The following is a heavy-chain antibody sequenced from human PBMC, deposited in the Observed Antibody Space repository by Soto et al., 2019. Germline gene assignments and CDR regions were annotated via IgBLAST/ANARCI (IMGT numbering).Heavy chain of an antibody. J-gene: IGHJ4*02. D-gene: IGHD7-27*01. CDR3: AKGWGDY. CDR2: ISSSGGST. V-gene: IGHV3-23*01. CDR1: GFTFSSYT. Sequence: EVQLLESGGGLVQPGGSLRLSCAASGFTFSSYTMSWVRQGPGKGLEWVSGISSSGGSTVHADSVKGRFTISRDNFKNTLYLQMNSLRAEDTAVYYCAKGWGDYWGQGTPVTVSS.